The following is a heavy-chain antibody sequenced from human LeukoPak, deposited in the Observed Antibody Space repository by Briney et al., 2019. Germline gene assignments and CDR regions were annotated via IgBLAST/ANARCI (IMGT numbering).Heavy chain of an antibody. CDR1: GYTFTGYY. CDR3: ARDRSGDLDY. Sequence: GASVKVSCKASGYTFTGYYMHWVRQTPGQGLEWMGWINPNNGGTNYARKFQGRVTMTRDTSFSTAYMELNRLRSDDTAVYYCARDRSGDLDYWGQGTLVTVSS. CDR2: INPNNGGT. J-gene: IGHJ4*02. D-gene: IGHD7-27*01. V-gene: IGHV1-2*02.